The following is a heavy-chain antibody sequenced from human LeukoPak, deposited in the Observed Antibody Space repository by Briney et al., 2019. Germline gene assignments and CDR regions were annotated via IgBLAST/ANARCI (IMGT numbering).Heavy chain of an antibody. CDR1: GGSFSGYY. V-gene: IGHV4-34*01. CDR3: ASNRSSSD. Sequence: SETLSLTCAVYGGSFSGYYWTWIRQPPGKGLEWIGEINHSGSTNYNPSLKSRVTISVDTSKNQFSLKVSSVIAADTAVYYCASNRSSSDWGQGTLVTVSS. J-gene: IGHJ1*01. CDR2: INHSGST. D-gene: IGHD6-6*01.